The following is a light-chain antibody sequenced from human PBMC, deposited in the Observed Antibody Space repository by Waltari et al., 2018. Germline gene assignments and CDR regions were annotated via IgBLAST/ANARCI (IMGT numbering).Light chain of an antibody. CDR3: ASWDDNLSVLL. CDR2: RNN. CDR1: SSHLGGHY. Sequence: QSVLTQPPSASATPGQRVTISCSGGSSHLGGHYVHWYPQVPGTAPRFLIYRNNQRPSGVPDRFSGSKSGTSASLAISGLRPEDEADYFCASWDDNLSVLLFGGGTKLAVL. J-gene: IGLJ2*01. V-gene: IGLV1-47*01.